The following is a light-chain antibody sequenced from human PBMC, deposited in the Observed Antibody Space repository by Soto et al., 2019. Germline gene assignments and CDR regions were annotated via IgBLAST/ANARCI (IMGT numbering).Light chain of an antibody. J-gene: IGKJ1*01. CDR1: QTISSW. Sequence: DIQITQSPSTLSGSVGDRVTITCRASQTISSWLAWYQQKTGKSPKLLIYKASTLTSGVPSRFRGSGSGTEFTLTISRLQPDDFETYYCQHYNSYSEAFGQGTKVDIK. V-gene: IGKV1-5*03. CDR2: KAS. CDR3: QHYNSYSEA.